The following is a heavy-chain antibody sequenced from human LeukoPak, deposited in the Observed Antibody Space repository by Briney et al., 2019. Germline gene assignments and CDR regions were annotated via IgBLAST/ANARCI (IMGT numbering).Heavy chain of an antibody. Sequence: SETLSLTCTVSGVSISGTSYYWAWVRQPPGKGLQWIGHIYQSGSTFYNPSLTTRFSISKDTSKNQFSLTVSSVTAADTAVYYCARVSPSEYLRDAFDIWGQGTMVTVSS. CDR1: GVSISGTSYY. V-gene: IGHV4-39*07. D-gene: IGHD3-3*01. CDR2: IYQSGST. J-gene: IGHJ3*02. CDR3: ARVSPSEYLRDAFDI.